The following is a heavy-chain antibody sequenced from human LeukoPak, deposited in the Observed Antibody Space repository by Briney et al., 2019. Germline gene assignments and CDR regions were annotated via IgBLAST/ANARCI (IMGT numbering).Heavy chain of an antibody. V-gene: IGHV4-34*01. CDR3: ARIGIVGRTDAFDI. CDR2: INHSGST. CDR1: GGSFSGYY. D-gene: IGHD1-26*01. Sequence: SETLSLTCAVYGGSFSGYYRSWIRQPPGKGLEWIGEINHSGSTNYNPSLKSRVTISVDTSKNQFSLKLSSVAAADTAVYYCARIGIVGRTDAFDIWGQGTMVTVSS. J-gene: IGHJ3*02.